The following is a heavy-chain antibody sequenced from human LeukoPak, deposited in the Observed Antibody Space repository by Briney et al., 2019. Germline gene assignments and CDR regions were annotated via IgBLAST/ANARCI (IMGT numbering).Heavy chain of an antibody. CDR2: IIPIFGTA. J-gene: IGHJ4*02. CDR3: ASHYYDSSGYYYGFDY. CDR1: GGTFSSYA. V-gene: IGHV1-69*13. Sequence: ASVKVSCKASGGTFSSYAISWVRQAPGQGLDWMGGIIPIFGTANYAQKFQGRVTITADESTSTAYMELSSLRSEDTAVYYCASHYYDSSGYYYGFDYWGQGTLVTVSS. D-gene: IGHD3-22*01.